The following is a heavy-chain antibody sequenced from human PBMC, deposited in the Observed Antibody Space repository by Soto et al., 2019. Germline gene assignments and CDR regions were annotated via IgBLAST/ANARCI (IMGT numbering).Heavy chain of an antibody. CDR2: IIPIFGTA. CDR1: GGTFSSYA. CDR3: ARSEEKDVLVPAAIEYFQN. D-gene: IGHD2-2*01. J-gene: IGHJ1*01. V-gene: IGHV1-69*13. Sequence: SVKVSCKASGGTFSSYAISWVRQAPGQGLEWMGGIIPIFGTANYAQKFQGRVTITADESTSTAYMELSSLRSEDTAVYYCARSEEKDVLVPAAIEYFQNWGQGTLVTVSS.